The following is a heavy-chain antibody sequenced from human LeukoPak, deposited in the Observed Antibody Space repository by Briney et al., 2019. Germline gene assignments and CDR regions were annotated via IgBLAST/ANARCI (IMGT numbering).Heavy chain of an antibody. CDR3: ARGQREWLRFLALDY. CDR2: INHSGST. CDR1: GGSISSSSYY. D-gene: IGHD5-12*01. Sequence: SETLSLTCTVSGGSISSSSYYWGWIRQPPGKGLEWIGEINHSGSTNYNPSLKSRVTISVDTSKNQFSLKLSSVTAADTAVYYCARGQREWLRFLALDYWGQGTLVTVSS. V-gene: IGHV4-39*07. J-gene: IGHJ4*02.